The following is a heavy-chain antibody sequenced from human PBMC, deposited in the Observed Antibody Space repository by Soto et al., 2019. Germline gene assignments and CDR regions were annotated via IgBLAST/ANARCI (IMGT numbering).Heavy chain of an antibody. D-gene: IGHD3-10*01. CDR2: FDPEDGET. J-gene: IGHJ4*02. Sequence: GASVKVSCKASGYTLTELSMHWVRQAPGKGLEWMGGFDPEDGETIYAQKFQGRVTMTEDTSTDTAYMELSSLRSEDTAVYYCATREMVRGGYFDYWGQGTLVTVSS. CDR1: GYTLTELS. CDR3: ATREMVRGGYFDY. V-gene: IGHV1-24*01.